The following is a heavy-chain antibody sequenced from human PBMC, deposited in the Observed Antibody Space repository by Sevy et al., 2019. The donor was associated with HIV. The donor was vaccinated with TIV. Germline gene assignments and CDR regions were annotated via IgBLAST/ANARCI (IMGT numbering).Heavy chain of an antibody. CDR1: GFAFCDYS. V-gene: IGHV3-21*04. Sequence: GGSLRLSCAASGFAFCDYSMSWIRQAPGNGLEWVATLSFACCKINYADSVKGRVTISRDNSKNSFYLQMDNLRVEDKAVYYCAREGCTRPHDYWGQRTRVTVSS. J-gene: IGHJ4*02. CDR2: LSFACCKI. D-gene: IGHD2-8*01. CDR3: AREGCTRPHDY.